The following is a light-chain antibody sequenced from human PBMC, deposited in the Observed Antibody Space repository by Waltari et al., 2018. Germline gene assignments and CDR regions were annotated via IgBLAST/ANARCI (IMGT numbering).Light chain of an antibody. Sequence: EIVLTQSPATLSLSPGERATLSCRASQSVSSYLDWSQQKPGQAPRLLIYDASNRATGNTARLSGSGSGTDFTLTISSLEPEDFAVYYCQQRSNWPPGRLTFGGGTKVEIK. CDR1: QSVSSY. J-gene: IGKJ4*01. CDR3: QQRSNWPPGRLT. CDR2: DAS. V-gene: IGKV3-11*01.